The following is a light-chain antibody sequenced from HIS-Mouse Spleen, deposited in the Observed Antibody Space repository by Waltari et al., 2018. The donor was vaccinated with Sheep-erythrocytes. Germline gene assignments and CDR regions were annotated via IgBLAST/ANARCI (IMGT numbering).Light chain of an antibody. J-gene: IGLJ3*02. Sequence: QSALTQPASVSGSPGQSITLSCTGTSRDVGRYNLVSWYQQHPGKAPKLMIYEGSKRPSGVSNRFSGSKSGKTASLTISGLQAEDEADYYCCSYAGSSTPWVFGGGTKLTVL. CDR3: CSYAGSSTPWV. CDR1: SRDVGRYNL. V-gene: IGLV2-23*01. CDR2: EGS.